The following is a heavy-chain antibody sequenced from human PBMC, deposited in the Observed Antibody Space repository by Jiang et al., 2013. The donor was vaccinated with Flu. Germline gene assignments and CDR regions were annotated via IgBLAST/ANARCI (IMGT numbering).Heavy chain of an antibody. V-gene: IGHV6-1*01. CDR3: ARALAGRIDF. CDR1: GDSVSSNSGT. J-gene: IGHJ4*02. Sequence: QTLSLTCAISGDSVSSNSGTWNWIRQSPSRGLEWLGRTYYRSKWYNDYAVSVKSRITINPDTSKNQFSLQLNSVTPEDTAVYFCARALAGRIDFGGQGTLVTVSS. CDR2: TYYRSKWYN. D-gene: IGHD6-19*01.